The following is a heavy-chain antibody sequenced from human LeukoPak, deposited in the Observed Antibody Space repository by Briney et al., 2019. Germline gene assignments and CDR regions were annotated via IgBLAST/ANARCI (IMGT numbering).Heavy chain of an antibody. CDR1: GGSISSYY. CDR3: ARGGWYAHYYYMDV. J-gene: IGHJ6*03. Sequence: SETLSLTCTISGGSISSYYWSWIRQSPGKGLECIGYIHYSGSTNYNPSLKSRVTISVDTTKNQFSLKLSSVTAADTAVYYCARGGWYAHYYYMDVWGKGTTVTISS. V-gene: IGHV4-59*01. CDR2: IHYSGST. D-gene: IGHD6-13*01.